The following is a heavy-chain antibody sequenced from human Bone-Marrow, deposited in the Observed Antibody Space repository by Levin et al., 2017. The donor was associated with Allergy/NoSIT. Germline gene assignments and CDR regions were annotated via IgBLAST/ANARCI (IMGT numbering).Heavy chain of an antibody. CDR1: GFTFRDYD. CDR2: ISHDGNRK. CDR3: AKRMGGCSSSTCYLYPRDDYFDY. Sequence: GGSLRLSCEASGFTFRDYDMYWVRQAPGKGLEWVALISHDGNRKDYGDSVKGRFTISRDNSKNTVYVQLSSLRPEDTATYYCAKRMGGCSSSTCYLYPRDDYFDYWGQGTLVLVSS. D-gene: IGHD2-2*01. V-gene: IGHV3-30*18. J-gene: IGHJ4*02.